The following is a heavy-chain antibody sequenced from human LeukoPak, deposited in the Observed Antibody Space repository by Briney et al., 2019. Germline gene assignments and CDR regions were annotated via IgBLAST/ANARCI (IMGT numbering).Heavy chain of an antibody. J-gene: IGHJ4*02. CDR1: GFTFDDYA. V-gene: IGHV3-9*01. CDR3: AKDMGGGYSSSWSSFDY. CDR2: ISWNSGGI. D-gene: IGHD6-13*01. Sequence: GGSLRLSCAASGFTFDDYAMHWVRQAPGKGLEWVSGISWNSGGIGYADSVKGRFTISRDNAKNSLYLQMNSLRAEDTALYYCAKDMGGGYSSSWSSFDYWGQGTLVTVSS.